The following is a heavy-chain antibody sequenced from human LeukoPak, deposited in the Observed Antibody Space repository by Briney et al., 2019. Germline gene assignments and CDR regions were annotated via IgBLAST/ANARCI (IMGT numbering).Heavy chain of an antibody. J-gene: IGHJ6*03. CDR2: IYYSGST. D-gene: IGHD6-19*01. CDR1: GGSISSGDYY. V-gene: IGHV4-30-4*08. CDR3: ARSSGNRYYYYYMDV. Sequence: SETLSLTCTVSGGSISSGDYYWSWIRQPPGKGLEWIGYIYYSGSTYYNPSLKSRVTISVDTSKNQFSLKLSSVTAADTAVYYCARSSGNRYYYYYMDVWGKGTTVTVSS.